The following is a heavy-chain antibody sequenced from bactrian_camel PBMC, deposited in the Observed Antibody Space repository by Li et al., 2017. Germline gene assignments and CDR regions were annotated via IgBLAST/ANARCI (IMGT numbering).Heavy chain of an antibody. CDR3: AASFTACVARAHYVERYNY. Sequence: HVQLVESGGGSVQVGGSLRLSCVASDDTIGRYCMGWFRQIPDKEREGVAGIESDGSTSYADSVKGRFTVSVDNARKTLYLQMNDLKPEDTAVYYCAASFTACVARAHYVERYNYWGQGTQVTVS. J-gene: IGHJ4*01. CDR2: IESDGST. D-gene: IGHD3*01. CDR1: DDTIGRYC. V-gene: IGHV3S55*01.